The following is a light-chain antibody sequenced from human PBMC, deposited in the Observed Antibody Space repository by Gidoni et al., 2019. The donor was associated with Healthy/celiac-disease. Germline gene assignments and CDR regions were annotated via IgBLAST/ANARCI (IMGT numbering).Light chain of an antibody. V-gene: IGKV3-11*01. CDR2: DPS. CDR1: QSVSNY. J-gene: IGKJ1*01. Sequence: EAVLTQVPPTLSLSPEERATLSCRASQSVSNYLAWYQQKGGQPPRLLIYDPSLRATGIPTRCSGSGSGTDSTITSSSLEPEDFGIYYCQHRASWPPTFGQGTRVEIK. CDR3: QHRASWPPT.